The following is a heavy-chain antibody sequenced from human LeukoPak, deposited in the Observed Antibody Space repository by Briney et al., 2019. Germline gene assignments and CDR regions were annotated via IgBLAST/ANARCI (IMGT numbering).Heavy chain of an antibody. CDR2: IYYSGST. CDR3: ARNIVAEVAFAY. J-gene: IGHJ4*02. Sequence: SETLSLTCTVSGGSISSYYWSWIRQPPGKGLEWIGYIYYSGSTNYNPSLKSRVTISVDTSKNQFSLKLSSVTAADTAVYYCARNIVAEVAFAYWGQGTLVTVSS. V-gene: IGHV4-59*08. D-gene: IGHD2-21*01. CDR1: GGSISSYY.